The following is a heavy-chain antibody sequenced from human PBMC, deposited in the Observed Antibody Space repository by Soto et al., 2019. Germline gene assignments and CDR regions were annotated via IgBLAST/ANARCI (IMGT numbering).Heavy chain of an antibody. J-gene: IGHJ4*02. V-gene: IGHV1-18*01. CDR3: ARVAPRSLN. CDR2: ISAYNGNT. Sequence: QVQLVQSGAEVKKPGASVKVSCKASGYTFTSYGISWVRQAPGQGLEWMGWISAYNGNTNYAQQLQGRVTRTTDDSTSTAYMEVRSLRSEDTAGYYCARVAPRSLNWRQGTLVTGSS. D-gene: IGHD6-13*01. CDR1: GYTFTSYG.